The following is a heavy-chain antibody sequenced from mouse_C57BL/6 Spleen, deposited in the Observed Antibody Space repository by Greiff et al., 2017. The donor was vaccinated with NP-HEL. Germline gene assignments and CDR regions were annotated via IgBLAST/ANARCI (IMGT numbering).Heavy chain of an antibody. CDR3: ARNGHYGSSLYWYFDV. V-gene: IGHV2-9-1*01. CDR2: IWTGGGT. D-gene: IGHD1-1*01. J-gene: IGHJ1*03. CDR1: GFSLTSYA. Sequence: VQGVESGPGLVAPSQSLSITCTVSGFSLTSYAISWVRQPPGKGLEWLGVIWTGGGTNYNSALKSRLSISKDNSKSQVFLKMNSLQTDDTARYYCARNGHYGSSLYWYFDVWGTGTTVTVSS.